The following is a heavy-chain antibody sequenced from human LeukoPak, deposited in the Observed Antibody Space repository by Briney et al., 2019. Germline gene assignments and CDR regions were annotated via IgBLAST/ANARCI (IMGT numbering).Heavy chain of an antibody. Sequence: PSETLSLTCTVSGGSISSYYWSWIRQPPGKGLEWLGYIYYSGSTNYNPSLKSRVTISVDTSKNQFSLKLSSVTAADTAVYYCARVWFGERYYYYYYYMDVWGKGTTVTVSS. D-gene: IGHD3-10*01. CDR2: IYYSGST. CDR1: GGSISSYY. J-gene: IGHJ6*03. CDR3: ARVWFGERYYYYYYYMDV. V-gene: IGHV4-59*08.